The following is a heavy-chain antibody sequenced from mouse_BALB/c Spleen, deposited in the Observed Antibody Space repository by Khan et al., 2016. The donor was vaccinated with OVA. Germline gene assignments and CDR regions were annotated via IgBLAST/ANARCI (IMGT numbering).Heavy chain of an antibody. J-gene: IGHJ2*01. CDR1: GYTFTSYW. D-gene: IGHD1-1*01. V-gene: IGHV1-69*02. CDR3: TISIYYDCSTFDY. CDR2: IYPSDNYT. Sequence: QVQLQQPGAELVRPGASVKLSCKASGYTFTSYWINWVKQRPGQGLEWIGNIYPSDNYTNYIQNFKDKATLTVDKSSSTAYMQLSSPTSEDSAVYYCTISIYYDCSTFDYWGQGTILTVSS.